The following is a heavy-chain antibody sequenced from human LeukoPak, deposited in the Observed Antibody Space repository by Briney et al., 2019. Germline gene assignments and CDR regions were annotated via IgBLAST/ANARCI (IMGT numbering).Heavy chain of an antibody. CDR3: AKERPWELDY. Sequence: GGSLRLSCATSGFTLSSYAMSWVRQAPGKGLEWVSGISGSGGSTYYADSVKGRFTISRDNPKNTLYLQMNSLRAEDTAVYYCAKERPWELDYWGQGTLVTVSS. CDR1: GFTLSSYA. V-gene: IGHV3-23*01. J-gene: IGHJ4*02. CDR2: ISGSGGST. D-gene: IGHD1-26*01.